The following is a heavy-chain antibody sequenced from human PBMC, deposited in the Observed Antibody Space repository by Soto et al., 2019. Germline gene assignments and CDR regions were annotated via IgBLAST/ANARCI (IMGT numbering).Heavy chain of an antibody. J-gene: IGHJ4*02. V-gene: IGHV3-30-3*01. Sequence: PGGALRLSCAASGFTFSIYAMHWVRQAPGKGLEWVGVISHDDSNKFYADSVKGRFTISRDNSMYTLYLQMKSLRAEDTVVYYCAREGMIFGVVITTAFDYWGQGTMVTVSS. CDR2: ISHDDSNK. CDR3: AREGMIFGVVITTAFDY. CDR1: GFTFSIYA. D-gene: IGHD3-3*01.